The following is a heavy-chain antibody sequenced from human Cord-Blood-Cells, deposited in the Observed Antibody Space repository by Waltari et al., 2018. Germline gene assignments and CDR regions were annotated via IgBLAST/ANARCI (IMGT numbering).Heavy chain of an antibody. D-gene: IGHD3-3*01. V-gene: IGHV4-34*01. Sequence: QVQLQQWGAGLLKPSETLSLTCAVYGGSFSGYYWSWIRQPPGTGLEWIGEINHSGSTNYNPSLKSRGTISVDTSKNQFSLKLSSVTAADTAVYYCARGYRITIFGVVIARYGMDVWGQGTTVTVSS. CDR2: INHSGST. CDR3: ARGYRITIFGVVIARYGMDV. CDR1: GGSFSGYY. J-gene: IGHJ6*02.